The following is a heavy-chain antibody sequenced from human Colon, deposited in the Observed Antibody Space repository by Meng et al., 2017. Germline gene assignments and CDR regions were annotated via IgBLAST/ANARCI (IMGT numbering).Heavy chain of an antibody. CDR2: VHPSGST. CDR1: GGSFSDYY. D-gene: IGHD3-9*01. J-gene: IGHJ4*02. CDR3: ARGVDWAKSGNF. Sequence: QVHLGQWGAGLLKPSETLSLTCAVYGGSFSDYYWTWIRQPPGKGLEWVGEVHPSGSTYYSPSLQSRVTITLDTSKNQFSLTLSSMTAADTAVYYCARGVDWAKSGNFWGQGTLVTVSS. V-gene: IGHV4-34*01.